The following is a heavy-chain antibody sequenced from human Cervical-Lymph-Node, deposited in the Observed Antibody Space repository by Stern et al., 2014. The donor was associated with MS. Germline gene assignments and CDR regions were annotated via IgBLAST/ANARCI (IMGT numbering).Heavy chain of an antibody. D-gene: IGHD3/OR15-3a*01. J-gene: IGHJ6*02. Sequence: DQLVESGGGVVQPGRSLRLSCAASGFTFSIYGMHWVRQAPGKGLEWVAVIWYDGSNKYYADSVKGRFTISRDNSKNTLYLQMNSLRAEDTAVYYCARDRTGGYGMDVWGQGTTVTVSS. CDR3: ARDRTGGYGMDV. CDR1: GFTFSIYG. V-gene: IGHV3-33*01. CDR2: IWYDGSNK.